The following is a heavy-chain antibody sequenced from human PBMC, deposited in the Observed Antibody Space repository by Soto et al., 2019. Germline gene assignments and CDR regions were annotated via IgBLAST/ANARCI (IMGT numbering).Heavy chain of an antibody. CDR2: INGDNGNT. J-gene: IGHJ4*02. D-gene: IGHD4-17*01. V-gene: IGHV1-18*04. CDR1: GYSFTNNG. Sequence: QVQLVQSGAEVKKPGASVKVSCQASGYSFTNNGMSWVRQAPGQGFEWMGWINGDNGNTNYAQKFQGRVTMTTDTSTSKAYMELMSLRSDATSVYYCARDLGYGDYGTDFWGEGTLVTVSS. CDR3: ARDLGYGDYGTDF.